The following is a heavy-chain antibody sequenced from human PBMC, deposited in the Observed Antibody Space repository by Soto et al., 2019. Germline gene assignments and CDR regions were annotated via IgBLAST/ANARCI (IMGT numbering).Heavy chain of an antibody. CDR1: GASIKSGGYY. Sequence: SEPLSLTCSVSGASIKSGGYYWNWIRQHQGKDLEWMGYIYYGGATNYNPPPKSRLIISIDTSKNQFSLRLSSVTAADTAVYFCARDSTIAARAFDIWGQGTMVT. CDR2: IYYGGAT. V-gene: IGHV4-31*03. J-gene: IGHJ3*02. D-gene: IGHD6-13*01. CDR3: ARDSTIAARAFDI.